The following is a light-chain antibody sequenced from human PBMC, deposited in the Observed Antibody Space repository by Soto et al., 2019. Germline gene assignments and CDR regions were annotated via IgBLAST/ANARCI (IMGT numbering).Light chain of an antibody. CDR3: QQYSNWPTIP. CDR1: QSVSIH. CDR2: DTS. Sequence: ETVMTQSPGTLSVSLGERATLSCRASQSVSIHLAWYQQKPGQAPRLLIYDTSTRATGIPARFSGSGSGTEFTLTISSLHSEDFAAYYCQQYSNWPTIPFGQGTRLEIX. V-gene: IGKV3-15*01. J-gene: IGKJ5*01.